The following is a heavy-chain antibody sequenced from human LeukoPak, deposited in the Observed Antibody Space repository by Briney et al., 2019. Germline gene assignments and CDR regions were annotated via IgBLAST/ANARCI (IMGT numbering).Heavy chain of an antibody. V-gene: IGHV3-21*01. Sequence: GGSLRLSCAASGFTFTDYSMNWVRRAPGKGLEWVSSIGGLGTYIYYADSVKGRFTISRDNSKNTLYLQMNSLRVEDTAVYYCAREGYYDTSGASRAFDIWGQGTMVTVSS. J-gene: IGHJ3*02. D-gene: IGHD3-22*01. CDR2: IGGLGTYI. CDR3: AREGYYDTSGASRAFDI. CDR1: GFTFTDYS.